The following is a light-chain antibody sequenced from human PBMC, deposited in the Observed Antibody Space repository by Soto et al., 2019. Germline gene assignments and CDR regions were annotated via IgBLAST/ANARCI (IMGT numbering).Light chain of an antibody. CDR1: SSDVGRFYY. CDR2: EVK. CDR3: SSYTDTNTLV. J-gene: IGLJ3*02. Sequence: QSVLTQPASVSGSPGQSITISCTGTSSDVGRFYYVSWYQQYPGKAPQLIIYEVKPRPLGVSNRFSGSKSDNTASLTISGLQAEDEADYYCSSYTDTNTLVFGGGTKVTVL. V-gene: IGLV2-14*01.